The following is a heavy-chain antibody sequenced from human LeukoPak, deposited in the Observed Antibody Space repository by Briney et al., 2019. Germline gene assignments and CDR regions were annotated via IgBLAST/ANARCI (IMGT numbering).Heavy chain of an antibody. CDR3: TTATAPRY. D-gene: IGHD4-17*01. J-gene: IGHJ4*02. Sequence: KPGGSLRLSCVASEFTFSDAWMSWVRQAPGKGLEWVGRIKDKSDGGTTDYAAPVKGRFTISRDDSKNTLYLQLNSLKTEDTAVYYCTTATAPRYWGQGTLVTVSS. V-gene: IGHV3-15*01. CDR2: IKDKSDGGTT. CDR1: EFTFSDAW.